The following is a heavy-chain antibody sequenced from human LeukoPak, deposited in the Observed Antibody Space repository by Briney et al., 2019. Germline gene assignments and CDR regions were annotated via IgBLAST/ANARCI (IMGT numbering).Heavy chain of an antibody. V-gene: IGHV3-23*01. J-gene: IGHJ3*02. CDR2: ISGSGGTT. CDR3: TTDTGIVGADDAFDI. Sequence: GGSLRLSCAASGFTFSSYAMSWVRQAPGKGLEWVSAISGSGGTTYYADSVKGRFTISRDNSKNTLYLQMNSLKTEDTAVYYCTTDTGIVGADDAFDIWGQGTMVTVSS. CDR1: GFTFSSYA. D-gene: IGHD1-26*01.